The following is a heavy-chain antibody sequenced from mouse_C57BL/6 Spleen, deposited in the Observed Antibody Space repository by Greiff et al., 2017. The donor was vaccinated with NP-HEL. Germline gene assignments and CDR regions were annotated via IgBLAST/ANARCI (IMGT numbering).Heavy chain of an antibody. J-gene: IGHJ4*01. CDR1: GYTFTSYW. CDR3: AREWNGYGEGYYAMDY. CDR2: IDPSDSET. V-gene: IGHV1-52*01. Sequence: QVQLQQPGAELVRPGSSVKLSCKASGYTFTSYWMHWVKQRPIQGLEWIGNIDPSDSETHYNQKFKDKATLTVDKSSSTAYMQLSSLTSEDSAVYYCAREWNGYGEGYYAMDYWGQGTSVTVSS. D-gene: IGHD2-2*01.